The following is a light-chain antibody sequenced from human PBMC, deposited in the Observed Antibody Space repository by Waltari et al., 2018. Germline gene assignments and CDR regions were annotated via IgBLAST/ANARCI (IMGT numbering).Light chain of an antibody. J-gene: IGLJ3*02. V-gene: IGLV2-14*03. CDR2: DVR. CDR1: SQDVGANDY. Sequence: QSALSQPASVSGSPGPSVTIPCTGTSQDVGANDYASWYQQHPGRAPKLMIYDVRQRSSGVSNRFSGSRAGNTASLTISGLQTEDEADYYCTAYTTSATLVFGGGTRLTVL. CDR3: TAYTTSATLV.